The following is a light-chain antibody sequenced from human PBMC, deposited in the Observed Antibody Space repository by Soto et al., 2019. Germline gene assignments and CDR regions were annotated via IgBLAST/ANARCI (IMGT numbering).Light chain of an antibody. CDR1: QSVSSY. V-gene: IGKV3-11*01. CDR2: DAS. J-gene: IGKJ2*01. Sequence: EMVMTQSPATLSVSPGERVTLSCRASQSVSSYLAWYQQKPGQAPRLLIYDASNRATGIPARFSGSGSGTDFTLTISSLEPEDFAVYYCQQRSNWPPYTFGQGTKLEIK. CDR3: QQRSNWPPYT.